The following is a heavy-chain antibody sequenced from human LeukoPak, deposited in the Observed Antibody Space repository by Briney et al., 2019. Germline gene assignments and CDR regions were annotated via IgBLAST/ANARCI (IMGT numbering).Heavy chain of an antibody. Sequence: SETLSLTCTVSGGSISSGDYYWSWIRQPPGKGLEWIGYIYYSGSTYYNPSLKSRVTISVDTSKNQFSLKLSSVTAADTAVYYCARERGIAAVPQGWFDPWGQGTLVTVSS. CDR1: GGSISSGDYY. D-gene: IGHD6-13*01. CDR3: ARERGIAAVPQGWFDP. V-gene: IGHV4-30-4*01. CDR2: IYYSGST. J-gene: IGHJ5*02.